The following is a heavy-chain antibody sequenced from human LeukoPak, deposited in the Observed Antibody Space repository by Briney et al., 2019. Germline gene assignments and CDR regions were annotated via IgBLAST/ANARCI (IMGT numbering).Heavy chain of an antibody. CDR1: GYTFTSYD. V-gene: IGHV1-8*01. CDR2: MNPNSGNT. CDR3: ARGPYYDFWSGYNPPFDY. D-gene: IGHD3-3*01. Sequence: GASVKVSCKASGYTFTSYDINWVRQATGQGLEWMGWMNPNSGNTGYAQKFQGRVTMTRNTSISTAYVELSSLRSEDTAVYYCARGPYYDFWSGYNPPFDYWGQGTLVTVSS. J-gene: IGHJ4*02.